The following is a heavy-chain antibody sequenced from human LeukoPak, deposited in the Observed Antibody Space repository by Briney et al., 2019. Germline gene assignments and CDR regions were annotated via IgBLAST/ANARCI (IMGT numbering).Heavy chain of an antibody. J-gene: IGHJ4*02. CDR2: IWYDGSNK. Sequence: PGRSLRLSCAASGFTFSSYGMHWVRQAPGKGLEWVAVIWYDGSNKYYADSVKGRFTISRDNSKNTLYLQMNSLRAEDTAVYYCAKDIARIGNIPTDPIDYWGQGTLVTVSS. CDR3: AKDIARIGNIPTDPIDY. D-gene: IGHD6-13*01. CDR1: GFTFSSYG. V-gene: IGHV3-33*06.